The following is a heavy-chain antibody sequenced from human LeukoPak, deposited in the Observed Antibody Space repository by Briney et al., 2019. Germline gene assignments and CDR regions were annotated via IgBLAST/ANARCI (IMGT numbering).Heavy chain of an antibody. J-gene: IGHJ4*02. Sequence: GGSLRLSCAASGFTFSSYAMSWVRQAPGKGLEWVSTISGRGGSTYYADSMKGRFTISGDNSKNTLYLQMNSLKIDDTAEYFCAKDGVDDDYGDFDYWGQGTLVTVSS. D-gene: IGHD4-17*01. CDR3: AKDGVDDDYGDFDY. V-gene: IGHV3-23*01. CDR1: GFTFSSYA. CDR2: ISGRGGST.